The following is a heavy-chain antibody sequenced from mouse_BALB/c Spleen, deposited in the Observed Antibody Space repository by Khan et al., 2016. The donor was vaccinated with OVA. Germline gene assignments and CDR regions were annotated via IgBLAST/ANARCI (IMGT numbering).Heavy chain of an antibody. J-gene: IGHJ4*01. CDR3: TSPPHFSDVLVY. CDR2: ISTYTGEP. V-gene: IGHV9-3-1*01. Sequence: QIQLVQSGPELKKPGETVKISCKASGYTFTNYGMNWVKQAPGKALKWMGWISTYTGEPTYADDFKGRFAFSLETSARTAYLQINNLKNEDTSTYFCTSPPHFSDVLVYWGQGTSVTVSS. CDR1: GYTFTNYG.